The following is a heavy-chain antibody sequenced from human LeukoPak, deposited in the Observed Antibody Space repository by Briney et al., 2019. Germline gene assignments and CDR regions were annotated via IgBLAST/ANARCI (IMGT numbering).Heavy chain of an antibody. Sequence: GGSLRLSCAASGFTFSSYAMSWVRQAPGKGLEWVSAISGSGGTTYYADSVKGRFTISRDNAKNSVYLQMNSLRAEDTAVYYCARSYGSGNFYNAWFDPWGQGTLVTVSS. CDR1: GFTFSSYA. CDR2: ISGSGGTT. D-gene: IGHD3-10*01. J-gene: IGHJ5*02. V-gene: IGHV3-23*01. CDR3: ARSYGSGNFYNAWFDP.